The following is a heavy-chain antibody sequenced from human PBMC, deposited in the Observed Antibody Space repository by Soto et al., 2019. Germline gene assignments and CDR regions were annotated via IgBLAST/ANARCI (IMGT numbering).Heavy chain of an antibody. J-gene: IGHJ4*02. D-gene: IGHD3-3*01. CDR1: GFTVSSNY. V-gene: IGHV3-53*01. CDR2: IYSGGIT. CDR3: ARVQTLRFLQWFPDF. Sequence: PGGSLRLSCAASGFTVSSNYITWVRQAPWKGLEWVSVIYSGGITYYADSVKGRFSISRDNSKNTLYLQMNSLRAEDTDVYYCARVQTLRFLQWFPDFWGQGTLVTVSS.